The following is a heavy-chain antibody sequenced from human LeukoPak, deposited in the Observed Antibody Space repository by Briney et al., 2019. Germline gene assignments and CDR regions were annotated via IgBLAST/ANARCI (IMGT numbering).Heavy chain of an antibody. Sequence: PGGSLRLSCAASGFTVSGYYMSWVRQAPGKGLEWVSDIYSGGSTYYADSAKCGFTISRDNSKNTLYLQMKSLRAEDTAVYYCARGDHWVVVYFDLCGRGTLVTVSS. V-gene: IGHV3-66*01. D-gene: IGHD3-16*01. CDR2: IYSGGST. CDR3: ARGDHWVVVYFDL. CDR1: GFTVSGYY. J-gene: IGHJ2*01.